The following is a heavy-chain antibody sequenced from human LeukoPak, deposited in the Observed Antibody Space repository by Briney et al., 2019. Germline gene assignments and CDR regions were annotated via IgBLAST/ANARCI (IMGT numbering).Heavy chain of an antibody. V-gene: IGHV1-69*04. Sequence: GASVKVSCKASGGTFSSYTISWVRQAPGQGLEWMGRIIPILGIANYAQKFQGRVTITADKSTSTAYMELSSLRSEDTAVYYCARDGEDIVVVPDAIRYYYYYMDVWGKGTTVTVSS. J-gene: IGHJ6*03. D-gene: IGHD2-2*01. CDR3: ARDGEDIVVVPDAIRYYYYYMDV. CDR1: GGTFSSYT. CDR2: IIPILGIA.